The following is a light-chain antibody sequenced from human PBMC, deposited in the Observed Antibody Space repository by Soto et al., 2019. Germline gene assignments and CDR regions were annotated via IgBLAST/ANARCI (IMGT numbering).Light chain of an antibody. CDR3: QKYNSAPRT. J-gene: IGKJ1*01. V-gene: IGKV1-27*01. Sequence: DIQMTQSPSSLSASVGDRVTITCRASQGISNYLAWYQQKPGKVPKLLIYAASTLQSGVPSRFSGSGSGTDFTLTISSLQPEDYCQKYNSAPRTFGQGTKVEIK. CDR1: QGISNY. CDR2: AAS.